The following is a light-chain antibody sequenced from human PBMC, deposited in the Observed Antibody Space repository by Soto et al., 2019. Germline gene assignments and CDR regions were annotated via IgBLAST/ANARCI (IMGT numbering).Light chain of an antibody. CDR2: GAS. CDR3: QQYGSSRWT. J-gene: IGKJ1*01. Sequence: EIVFTQSPGTLSFSRGGRATLSCRASQSVSSSYLAWYQQKPGQAPRLVIYGASSRATGIPDRFSGSGSGTDFTLTISRLEPEDFAVYYCQQYGSSRWTLGQGTKVDIK. V-gene: IGKV3-20*01. CDR1: QSVSSSY.